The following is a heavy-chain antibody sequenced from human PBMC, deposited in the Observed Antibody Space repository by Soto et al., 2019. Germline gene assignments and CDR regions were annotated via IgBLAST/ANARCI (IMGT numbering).Heavy chain of an antibody. V-gene: IGHV4-31*03. CDR2: IYYSGST. J-gene: IGHJ6*02. D-gene: IGHD3-9*01. CDR1: GGSISSGGYY. Sequence: SETLSLTCTVSGGSISSGGYYWSWIRQHPGKGLEWIGYIYYSGSTYYNPSLKSRVTISVDTSKNQFSLKLSSVTAADTAVYYCASLLNYDILTGYPYYYGMDVWGQGTTVTVSS. CDR3: ASLLNYDILTGYPYYYGMDV.